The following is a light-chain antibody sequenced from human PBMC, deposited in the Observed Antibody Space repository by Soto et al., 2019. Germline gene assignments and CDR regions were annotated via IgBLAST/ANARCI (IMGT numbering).Light chain of an antibody. CDR3: QQYGTSPQT. J-gene: IGKJ1*01. V-gene: IGKV3-20*01. CDR1: QGIGDT. CDR2: GAS. Sequence: EVVMRQSPATLSVSPGEGATLSCRASQGIGDTLAWYQHKPGQTPRLLIYGASSRAIGTPDRFSGSGSGTDFTLTISRLEPEDFAVYYCQQYGTSPQTFGQGTKVDIK.